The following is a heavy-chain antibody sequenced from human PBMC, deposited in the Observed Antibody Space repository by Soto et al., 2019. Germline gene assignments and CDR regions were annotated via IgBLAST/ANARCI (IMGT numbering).Heavy chain of an antibody. J-gene: IGHJ4*02. Sequence: GGSLRLSCAASGFTFSSYAMSWVRQAPGKGLEWVSAISGSGGSTYYADSVKDRFTISRDNSKNTLYLQMNSLRAEDTAVYYCAVVVVVAATPDGFDYWGQGTLVTVSS. D-gene: IGHD2-15*01. CDR3: AVVVVVAATPDGFDY. CDR1: GFTFSSYA. CDR2: ISGSGGST. V-gene: IGHV3-23*01.